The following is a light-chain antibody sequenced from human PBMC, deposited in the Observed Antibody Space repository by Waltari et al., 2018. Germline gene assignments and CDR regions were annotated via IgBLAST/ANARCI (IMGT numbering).Light chain of an antibody. CDR3: QQRSNWLYT. CDR2: DAS. J-gene: IGKJ2*01. CDR1: QSVSSN. V-gene: IGKV3-11*01. Sequence: EVVLTQSPAPLSFSPGERATLSCRASQSVSSNLAWYQQKPGQAPRILVYDASKRATGIPARFSGSGSGTDFTLTISSLEPEDFAIYYCQQRSNWLYTFGQGTKLEIK.